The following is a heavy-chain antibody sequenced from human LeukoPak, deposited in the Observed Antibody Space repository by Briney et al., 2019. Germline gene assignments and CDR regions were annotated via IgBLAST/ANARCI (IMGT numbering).Heavy chain of an antibody. V-gene: IGHV1-24*01. CDR1: GYTLTELS. Sequence: ASVKVSCKVSGYTLTELSMHWVRQAPGKRLEWMGGFDAEDGETIYAQKFQGRVTMTEDTSTDTAYMALSSLRSEDTAVYYCATRRITMVRGVIITFDYWGQGTLVTVSS. J-gene: IGHJ4*02. CDR3: ATRRITMVRGVIITFDY. CDR2: FDAEDGET. D-gene: IGHD3-10*01.